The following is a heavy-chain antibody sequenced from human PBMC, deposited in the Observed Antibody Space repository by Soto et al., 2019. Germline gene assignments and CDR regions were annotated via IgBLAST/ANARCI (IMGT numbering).Heavy chain of an antibody. CDR3: ARAPPQYGSGYRADYYYYYMDV. CDR1: GYTFTSYD. D-gene: IGHD3-10*01. J-gene: IGHJ6*03. V-gene: IGHV1-8*01. CDR2: MNPNSGNT. Sequence: GASVKVSCTASGYTFTSYDINWVRQATGQGLEWMGRMNPNSGNTGYAQKFQGRVTMTRNTSISTAYMELSSLRSEDTAVYYCARAPPQYGSGYRADYYYYYMDVWGKGTTVTVSS.